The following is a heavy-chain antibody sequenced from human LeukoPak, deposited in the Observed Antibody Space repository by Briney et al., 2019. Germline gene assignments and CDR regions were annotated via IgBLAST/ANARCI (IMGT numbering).Heavy chain of an antibody. CDR1: GHTFSGYY. CDR2: INPNSGGT. D-gene: IGHD3-22*01. J-gene: IGHJ4*02. V-gene: IGHV1-2*02. CDR3: ARDRSYSDTSGYCFHY. Sequence: ASVKVSCKASGHTFSGYYMHWVRQAPGQGVEGMGWINPNSGGTNYAEKFQGRVTMTRDTSINTPYMELDNLRSDDTAVYYCARDRSYSDTSGYCFHYWGQGTLVTVYS.